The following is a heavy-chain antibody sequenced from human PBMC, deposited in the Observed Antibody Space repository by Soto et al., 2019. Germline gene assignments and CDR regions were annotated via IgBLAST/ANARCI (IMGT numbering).Heavy chain of an antibody. Sequence: QVQLVQSGAEVKKPGASVKVSCKASGYTFTSYYMHWVRQAPGQGLEWMGIINPSGGSTSYAQKFQDRVTMTRDTSTSTVYMELSSRRSEDTAVYYCARVRSSSYYYYGMDVWGQGTTVTVSS. V-gene: IGHV1-46*01. J-gene: IGHJ6*02. CDR3: ARVRSSSYYYYGMDV. CDR2: INPSGGST. CDR1: GYTFTSYY.